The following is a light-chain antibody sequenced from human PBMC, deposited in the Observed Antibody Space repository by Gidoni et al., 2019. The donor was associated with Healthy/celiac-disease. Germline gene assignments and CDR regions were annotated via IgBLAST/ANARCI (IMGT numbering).Light chain of an antibody. V-gene: IGLV2-23*02. CDR1: RSDVGSYNL. J-gene: IGLJ3*02. Sequence: QSALTQPASVSGSPGQSITISFTGTRSDVGSYNLVSWYQQHPGKAPKLMIYEVSKRPSGVSNRFSGSKSGNTASLTISGLQAEDEADYYCCSYAGSSTWVFGGGTKLTVL. CDR2: EVS. CDR3: CSYAGSSTWV.